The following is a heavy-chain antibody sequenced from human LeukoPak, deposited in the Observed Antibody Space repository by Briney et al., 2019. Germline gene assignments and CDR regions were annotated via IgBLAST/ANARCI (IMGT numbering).Heavy chain of an antibody. CDR1: GFTFSSYS. CDR3: ASGSGRYPKYYFDY. V-gene: IGHV3-21*01. J-gene: IGHJ4*02. Sequence: GGSLRLSCAASGFTFSSYSMNWVRQAPGKGLEWVSSISSSSSYIYYADSVKGRFTISRDNAKNSLYLQMNSLRAEDTAVYYCASGSGRYPKYYFDYWGQGTLVTVSS. CDR2: ISSSSSYI. D-gene: IGHD6-19*01.